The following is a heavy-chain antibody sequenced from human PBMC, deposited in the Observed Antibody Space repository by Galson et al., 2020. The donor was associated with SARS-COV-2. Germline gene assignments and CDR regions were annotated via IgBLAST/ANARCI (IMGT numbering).Heavy chain of an antibody. CDR3: AKDLAYYGMDV. CDR1: GFTFDDYA. V-gene: IGHV3-9*01. J-gene: IGHJ6*02. CDR2: ISWNSGSI. Sequence: GGSLRLSCAASGFTFDDYAMHWVRQAPGKGLEWVSGISWNSGSIGYADSVKGRFTISRDNAKNSLYLQMNSLRAEDTALYYCAKDLAYYGMDVWGQGTTVTVSS.